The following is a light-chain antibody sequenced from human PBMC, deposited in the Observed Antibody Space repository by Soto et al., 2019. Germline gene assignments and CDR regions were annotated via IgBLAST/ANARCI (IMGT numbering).Light chain of an antibody. V-gene: IGLV1-40*01. J-gene: IGLJ2*01. CDR1: SSNTGADYD. CDR2: DNN. CDR3: ATWDDNVDGPV. Sequence: QPVLTQPPSVSGAPGQRVTISCTGSSSNTGADYDVHWYQHLPGSAPKLLIYDNNIRPSGVPDRFSGSKSGTSASLAITGLQAEDEGDYYCATWDDNVDGPVFGGGTQLTVL.